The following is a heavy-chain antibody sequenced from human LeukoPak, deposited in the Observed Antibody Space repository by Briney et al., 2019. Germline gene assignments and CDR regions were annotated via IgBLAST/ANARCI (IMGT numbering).Heavy chain of an antibody. V-gene: IGHV1-2*02. CDR1: GYTFTGYY. D-gene: IGHD3-22*01. Sequence: ASVKVSCKASGYTFTGYYMHWVRQAPGQGLEWMGWINPNSGGTNYAQKFQGRVAMTTDTTTSTAYMELRSLRSDDTAVYYCARDNGHYDSSGPFRYWGQGNLVTVSS. J-gene: IGHJ4*02. CDR2: INPNSGGT. CDR3: ARDNGHYDSSGPFRY.